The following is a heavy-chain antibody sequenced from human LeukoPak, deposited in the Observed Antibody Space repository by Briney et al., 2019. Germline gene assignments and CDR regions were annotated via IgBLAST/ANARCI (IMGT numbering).Heavy chain of an antibody. D-gene: IGHD6-19*01. Sequence: GGSLRLSCAASGFTVSSNYMSWVRQAPGKGLEWVSVIYSGGSTYYADSVKSRFTISRDNSKNTLYLQMNSLRAEDTAVYYCARGTGYSSGWLDYWGQGTLVTVSS. CDR1: GFTVSSNY. CDR2: IYSGGST. J-gene: IGHJ4*02. V-gene: IGHV3-66*01. CDR3: ARGTGYSSGWLDY.